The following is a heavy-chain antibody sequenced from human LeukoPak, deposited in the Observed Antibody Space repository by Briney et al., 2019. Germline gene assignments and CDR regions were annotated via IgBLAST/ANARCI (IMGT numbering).Heavy chain of an antibody. CDR2: INHSGST. CDR3: ARGGGYYGSGTPLYYMDV. J-gene: IGHJ6*03. CDR1: GDSISSSSSY. Sequence: PSETLSLTCTVSGDSISSSSSYWGWIRQPPGEGLEWIGEINHSGSTNYNPSLKSRVTISVDTSKNQFSLKLSSVTAADTAVYYCARGGGYYGSGTPLYYMDVWGKGTTVTVSS. D-gene: IGHD3-10*01. V-gene: IGHV4-39*07.